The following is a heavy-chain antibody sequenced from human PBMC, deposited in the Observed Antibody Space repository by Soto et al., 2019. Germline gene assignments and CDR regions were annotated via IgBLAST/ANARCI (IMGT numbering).Heavy chain of an antibody. J-gene: IGHJ5*02. Sequence: ASVLNSGQDCGYNFKNYDLHWGRQAPGQSLEWLGWLHTGTGSTKYSQKFQGRLTITRDTSASAAYMELTSLRSEDTAVYYCARESRDFVLWFDLLVQRTLVT. D-gene: IGHD6-6*01. CDR1: GYNFKNYD. CDR2: LHTGTGST. V-gene: IGHV1-3*04. CDR3: ARESRDFVLWFDL.